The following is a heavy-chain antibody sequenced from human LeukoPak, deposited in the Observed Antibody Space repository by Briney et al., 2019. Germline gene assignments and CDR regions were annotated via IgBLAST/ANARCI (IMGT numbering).Heavy chain of an antibody. CDR2: ISGSGGST. Sequence: GGSLRLSCAASGFTFSSYAMSWVRQAPGKGLEWVSAISGSGGSTYYADSVKGRFTISRDNSKNTLYLQMNSLRAEDTAVYYCAKGSGYCSGGSCSRVDYWGQGTLVTVSS. J-gene: IGHJ4*02. D-gene: IGHD2-15*01. V-gene: IGHV3-23*01. CDR1: GFTFSSYA. CDR3: AKGSGYCSGGSCSRVDY.